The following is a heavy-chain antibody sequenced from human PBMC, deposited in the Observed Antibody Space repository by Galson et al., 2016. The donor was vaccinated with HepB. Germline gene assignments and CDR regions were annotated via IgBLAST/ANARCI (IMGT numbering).Heavy chain of an antibody. CDR1: GFTFTRYW. Sequence: SLRLSCAASGFTFTRYWMSWVRQAPGKGLEWISDISISGTYTDYADSVKGRFTISRDNANNLLYLQMDNLRTEDTAVYFCARDLKFRNWFDPWGQGTLVAVSS. CDR2: ISISGTYT. V-gene: IGHV3-11*06. CDR3: ARDLKFRNWFDP. J-gene: IGHJ5*02. D-gene: IGHD2-21*01.